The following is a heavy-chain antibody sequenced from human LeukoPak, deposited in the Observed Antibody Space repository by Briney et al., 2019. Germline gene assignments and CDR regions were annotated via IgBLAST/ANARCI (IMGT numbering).Heavy chain of an antibody. CDR3: ARGGSSSSAHHFDY. CDR2: IIPIFGTA. V-gene: IGHV1-69*05. CDR1: GGTFSSYA. J-gene: IGHJ4*02. Sequence: ASVKVSCKASGGTFSSYAISWVRQAPGQGLEWMRGIIPIFGTANYAQKFQGRVTITTDESTSTAYMELSSLRSEDTAVYYCARGGSSSSAHHFDYWGQGTLVTVSS. D-gene: IGHD6-6*01.